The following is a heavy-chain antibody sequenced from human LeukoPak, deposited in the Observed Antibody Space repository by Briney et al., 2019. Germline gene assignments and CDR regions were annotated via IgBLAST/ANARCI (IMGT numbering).Heavy chain of an antibody. V-gene: IGHV4-34*01. J-gene: IGHJ4*02. D-gene: IGHD3-22*01. Sequence: SETLSLTCAVYGGSFSGYYWSWIRQPPGKGLEWIGEINHSGSTNYNPSLKSRVTISVDTSKNQFSLKLSSVTAADTAVYYCARYRDYYDSSGFDYWGQGTLVTVSS. CDR3: ARYRDYYDSSGFDY. CDR2: INHSGST. CDR1: GGSFSGYY.